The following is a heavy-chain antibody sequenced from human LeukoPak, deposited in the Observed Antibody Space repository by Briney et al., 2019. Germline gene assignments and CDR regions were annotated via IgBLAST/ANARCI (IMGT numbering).Heavy chain of an antibody. CDR3: ARDGGSGFDY. CDR1: GFPFSSYA. CDR2: ITSTSSYI. Sequence: PGGSLRLSCAASGFPFSSYAMNWVRQAPGKGLEWVSSITSTSSYIYYADSVKGRFTISRDNAKNSLYLQMNSLRAEDTAVYYCARDGGSGFDYWGQGTLVTVSS. V-gene: IGHV3-21*01. J-gene: IGHJ4*02. D-gene: IGHD3-10*01.